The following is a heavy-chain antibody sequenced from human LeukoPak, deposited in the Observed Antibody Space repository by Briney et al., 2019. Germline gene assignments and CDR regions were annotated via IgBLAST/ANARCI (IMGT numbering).Heavy chain of an antibody. J-gene: IGHJ4*02. V-gene: IGHV1-46*01. D-gene: IGHD2-15*01. CDR1: GYTFIDCY. Sequence: GASVKVSCKTSGYTFIDCYIHWVRQAPGQGLEWMGIIYPSVGTTTYAQKFQGRVTMTRDTSTSTIYMELTSLNSEDTAVYYCTRDGGHHDFDYWGQVTLVTVSS. CDR2: IYPSVGTT. CDR3: TRDGGHHDFDY.